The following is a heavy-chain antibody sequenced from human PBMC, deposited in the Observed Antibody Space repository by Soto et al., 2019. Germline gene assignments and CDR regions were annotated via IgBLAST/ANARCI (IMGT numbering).Heavy chain of an antibody. CDR2: INSDGSST. CDR3: ARVLGANGSAFDI. J-gene: IGHJ3*02. Sequence: GGSLRLSCAASGFTFSSYWMHWVRQAPGKGLVWVSRINSDGSSTSYAYSVKGRFTISRDNAKNTMYLQMNSLRAADTAVYYCARVLGANGSAFDIWGQGTMVTVSS. CDR1: GFTFSSYW. V-gene: IGHV3-74*01. D-gene: IGHD3-10*01.